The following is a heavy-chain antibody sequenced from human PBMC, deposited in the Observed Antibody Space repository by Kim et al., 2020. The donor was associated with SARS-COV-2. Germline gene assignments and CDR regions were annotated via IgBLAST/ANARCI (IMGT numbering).Heavy chain of an antibody. Sequence: GGSLRLSCTASGFSFRDYAMSWFRRAPGKGLEWVAFIRSQVYGGAIEYAAAAKGRFTISRDDPKSTTYRQMNSLNPGDTGLYYCTRDGGYSYGKIADWG. CDR1: GFSFRDYA. CDR2: IRSQVYGGAI. J-gene: IGHJ1*01. D-gene: IGHD5-18*01. CDR3: TRDGGYSYGKIAD. V-gene: IGHV3-49*03.